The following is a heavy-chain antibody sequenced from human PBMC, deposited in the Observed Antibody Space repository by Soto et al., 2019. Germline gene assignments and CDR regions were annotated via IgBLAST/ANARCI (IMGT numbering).Heavy chain of an antibody. CDR2: ISAYNGNT. D-gene: IGHD1-20*01. Sequence: QIQLVQSGAEVKKTGASVKVSCKASGYSFSSYGISWVRQAPGQGLEWMVWISAYNGNTNYAQKFQDRVTMTTDTSTSTAYMELTSLRADDAAVYYCARDPPITGSLRGTPLMAVWGHGTTVTVSS. CDR1: GYSFSSYG. CDR3: ARDPPITGSLRGTPLMAV. J-gene: IGHJ6*02. V-gene: IGHV1-18*04.